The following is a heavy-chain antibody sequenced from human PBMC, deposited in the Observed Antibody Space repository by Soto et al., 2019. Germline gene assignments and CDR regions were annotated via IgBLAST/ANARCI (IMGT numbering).Heavy chain of an antibody. CDR1: GGSFSGYY. J-gene: IGHJ4*02. CDR3: ARGLGIAAAGKRGYFDY. D-gene: IGHD6-13*01. CDR2: INHSGST. V-gene: IGHV4-34*01. Sequence: SETLSLTCAVYGGSFSGYYWSWVRQPPGKGLEWIGEINHSGSTNYNPSLKSRVTISVDTSKNQFSLKLSSVTAADTAVYYCARGLGIAAAGKRGYFDYWGQGNLVTVSS.